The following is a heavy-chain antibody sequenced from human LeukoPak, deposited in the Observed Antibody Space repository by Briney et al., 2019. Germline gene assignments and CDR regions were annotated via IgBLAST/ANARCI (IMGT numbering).Heavy chain of an antibody. Sequence: ASVKVSCKASGYTFINYGISWVRQAPGQGLEWMGWISAENGNTGYVENLQGRVTMTTDTSSSTVYMELRSLRSDDTAVYYCARVSRNWNDALYQVNDYWGQGTLVTVSS. CDR2: ISAENGNT. CDR3: ARVSRNWNDALYQVNDY. CDR1: GYTFINYG. V-gene: IGHV1-18*01. D-gene: IGHD1-1*01. J-gene: IGHJ4*02.